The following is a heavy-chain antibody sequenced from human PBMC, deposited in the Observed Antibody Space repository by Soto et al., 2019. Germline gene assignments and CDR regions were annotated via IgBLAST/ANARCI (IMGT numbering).Heavy chain of an antibody. CDR1: GGSISSYY. CDR3: ARDRGGSTPFDY. CDR2: IYYSGST. D-gene: IGHD1-26*01. V-gene: IGHV4-59*01. Sequence: QVQLQESGPGLVKPSETLSLTCTVSGGSISSYYWSWIRQPPGKGLEWIGYIYYSGSTNYNPSLKSRVTISVDTSNNQFSLKLSSVTAAETAVYYCARDRGGSTPFDYWCQGTLVNVSS. J-gene: IGHJ4*02.